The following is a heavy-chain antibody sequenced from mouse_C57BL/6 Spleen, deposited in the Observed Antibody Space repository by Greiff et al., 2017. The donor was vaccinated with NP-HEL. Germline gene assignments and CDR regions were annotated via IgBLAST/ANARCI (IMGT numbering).Heavy chain of an antibody. CDR1: GYTFTSYW. CDR2: IHPNSGST. CDR3: ARLNYYGSSEAY. D-gene: IGHD1-1*01. V-gene: IGHV1-64*01. J-gene: IGHJ3*01. Sequence: QVQLKQPGAELVKPGASVKLSCKASGYTFTSYWMHWVKQRPGQGLEWIGMIHPNSGSTNYNEKFKSKATLTVDKSSSTAYMQLSSLTSEDSAVYYCARLNYYGSSEAYWGQGTLVTVSA.